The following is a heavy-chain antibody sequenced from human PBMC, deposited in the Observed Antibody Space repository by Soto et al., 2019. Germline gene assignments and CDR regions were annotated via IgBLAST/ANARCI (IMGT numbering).Heavy chain of an antibody. V-gene: IGHV3-23*01. Sequence: EVQMLESGGGLVQPGGSLRLSCAASGFTLSSYALSWVRQAPGKGLEWVSGISGSGDFTFDADSVRGRFTISRDNSMNTLYLQMNSLRVEDTAVHYCARGPTIFGVGVDAFDIWGQGTMATVSS. J-gene: IGHJ3*02. CDR2: ISGSGDFT. D-gene: IGHD3-3*01. CDR1: GFTLSSYA. CDR3: ARGPTIFGVGVDAFDI.